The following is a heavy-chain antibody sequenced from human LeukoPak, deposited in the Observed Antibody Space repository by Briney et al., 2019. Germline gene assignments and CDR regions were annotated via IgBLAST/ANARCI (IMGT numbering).Heavy chain of an antibody. CDR2: INQDGSEK. CDR3: ARNSGSLTHPKY. Sequence: GGSLRLSCAASGFTLGVYWMTWVRQAPGKGLEWVANINQDGSEKHYLDSVKGRFTISRDNPRNSLSLQMSSLRAEDTAIYYCARNSGSLTHPKYWGQGTLVTVSS. D-gene: IGHD1-26*01. CDR1: GFTLGVYW. V-gene: IGHV3-7*01. J-gene: IGHJ4*02.